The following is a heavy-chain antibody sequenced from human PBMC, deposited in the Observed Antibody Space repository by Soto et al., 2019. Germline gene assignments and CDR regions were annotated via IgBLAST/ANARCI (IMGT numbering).Heavy chain of an antibody. CDR3: ARSTQLAAYYDY. CDR1: GDSISSSGYS. Sequence: PSETLSLTCAVSGDSISSSGYSWSWIRQPPGKGLEWIGYIYHSVTTYYNPSLKSRVTISVDRSKNQFSLKLTSVTAADTAVYYCARSTQLAAYYDYWGQGTLVTVSS. J-gene: IGHJ4*02. CDR2: IYHSVTT. V-gene: IGHV4-30-2*01. D-gene: IGHD2-2*01.